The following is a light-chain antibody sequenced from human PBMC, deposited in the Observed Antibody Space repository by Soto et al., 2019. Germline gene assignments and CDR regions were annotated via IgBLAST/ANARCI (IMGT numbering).Light chain of an antibody. CDR2: GVS. Sequence: EVVLTQSPGTLSLSPGERATLSCRASQSVSGSDLAWYQQKPGQAPRLLISGVSNRATGTPDRFSGSGSGTDFTLTISSLEADDVAVFYCHQDGISPPTFGPGTKVEI. CDR3: HQDGISPPT. CDR1: QSVSGSD. V-gene: IGKV3-20*01. J-gene: IGKJ1*01.